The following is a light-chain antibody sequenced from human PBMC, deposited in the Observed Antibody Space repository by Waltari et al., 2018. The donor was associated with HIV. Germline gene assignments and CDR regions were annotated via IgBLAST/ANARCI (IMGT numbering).Light chain of an antibody. CDR3: QHYNSYPWT. CDR1: QSVSNW. Sequence: DIQMTPSPSLLAASMGDRVTFTFRASQSVSNWLAWYQQKPGRAPKLLIYKASSLESGVPSRFSGSGSGAEFTLTISSLQPDDIATYYCQHYNSYPWTFGQGTKVEIK. J-gene: IGKJ1*01. V-gene: IGKV1-5*03. CDR2: KAS.